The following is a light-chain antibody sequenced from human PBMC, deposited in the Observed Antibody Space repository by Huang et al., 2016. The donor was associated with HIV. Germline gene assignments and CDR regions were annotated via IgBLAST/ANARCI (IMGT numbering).Light chain of an antibody. J-gene: IGKJ4*01. V-gene: IGKV1-33*01. CDR3: QQSRNLPLT. CDR2: DAS. CDR1: QDIRFH. Sequence: DIQMTQSPSSVSASVGDRATITCQASQDIRFHVNWYQQKPGKAPKVLSYDASDLDTGVPARFRGTGSGTDFTFTISSLQPEDIATYYCQQSRNLPLTFGGGTKVEIK.